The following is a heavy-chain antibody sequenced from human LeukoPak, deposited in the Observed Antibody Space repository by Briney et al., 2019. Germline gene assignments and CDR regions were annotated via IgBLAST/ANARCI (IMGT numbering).Heavy chain of an antibody. CDR2: ISSSGST. CDR1: GVSISSYY. J-gene: IGHJ3*02. V-gene: IGHV4-4*07. D-gene: IGHD3-22*01. CDR3: ARGPYSYDSSGAFDI. Sequence: PSETLSLTCTVSGVSISSYYWSWIRQPAGKGLEWIGRISSSGSTNYNPSLKSRVTISVDTSKNQFSLKLSSVTAADTAVYFCARGPYSYDSSGAFDIWGQGTTVTVSS.